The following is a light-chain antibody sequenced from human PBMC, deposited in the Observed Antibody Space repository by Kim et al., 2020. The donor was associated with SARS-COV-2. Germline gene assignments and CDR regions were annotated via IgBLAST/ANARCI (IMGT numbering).Light chain of an antibody. J-gene: IGLJ2*01. CDR2: SNN. CDR1: SYISGSNY. Sequence: RVTIACSGSSYISGSNYVYRYQRHRRTARELLSYSNNQRPSGVPDRFSGSKSGTSASLAISGLRSEDEADYYCAAWDDSLSGHVVFGGGTQLTVL. V-gene: IGLV1-47*02. CDR3: AAWDDSLSGHVV.